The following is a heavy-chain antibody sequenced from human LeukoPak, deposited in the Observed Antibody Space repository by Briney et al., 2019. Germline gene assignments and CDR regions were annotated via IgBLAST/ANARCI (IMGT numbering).Heavy chain of an antibody. CDR2: INNEGTTI. J-gene: IGHJ1*01. CDR3: ARVSGLGMNEYYQH. V-gene: IGHV3-74*01. D-gene: IGHD3-10*01. CDR1: GLTFSNSW. Sequence: GGSLRLSCEASGLTFSNSWMHWVRQAPGKGLVWVSRINNEGTTISYADSVKGRFTISRDNAKNTLYLQMNSLRAEDTAVYYCARVSGLGMNEYYQHCGQGTLVTVAS.